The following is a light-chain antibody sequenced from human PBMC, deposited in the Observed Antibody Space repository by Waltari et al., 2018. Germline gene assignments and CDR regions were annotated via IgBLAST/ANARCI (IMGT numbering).Light chain of an antibody. CDR2: HAS. V-gene: IGKV3-15*01. Sequence: EIVMTQSPATLPVSPGERATPSCRASQSISIYLAWFQQKPGQAPRLLIYHASTRATGIPARLSGSGSGTEFTLTISSLQSEDFAVYYCQQYYDGRTFGQGTKLEIK. J-gene: IGKJ2*01. CDR3: QQYYDGRT. CDR1: QSISIY.